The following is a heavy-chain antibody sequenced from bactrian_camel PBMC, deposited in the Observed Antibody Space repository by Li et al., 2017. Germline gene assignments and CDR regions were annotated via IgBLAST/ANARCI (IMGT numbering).Heavy chain of an antibody. CDR1: GCEYFRVC. CDR3: VRRGMGWVHLADFGY. V-gene: IGHV3S10*01. J-gene: IGHJ6*01. D-gene: IGHD5*01. Sequence: LSCVGSGCEYFRVCMGWFRQAPGKEREGVASIDMDGRTTYLDSLKGRFTISRDNAKNTVHLQMNSLKPEDTAVYYCVRRGMGWVHLADFGYWGQGTQVTVS. CDR2: IDMDGRT.